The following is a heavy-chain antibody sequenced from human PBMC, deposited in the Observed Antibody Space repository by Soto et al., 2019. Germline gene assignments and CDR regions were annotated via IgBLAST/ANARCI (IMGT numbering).Heavy chain of an antibody. CDR1: GYSFTSYW. CDR3: ARQGDCSSTSCWEDYYYYYMDV. J-gene: IGHJ6*03. CDR2: IYPGDSDT. D-gene: IGHD2-2*01. Sequence: GESLKISCKGSGYSFTSYWIGWVRQMPGKGLEWMGIIYPGDSDTRYSPSFQGQVTISADKSISTAYLQWSSLKASDTAMYYCARQGDCSSTSCWEDYYYYYMDVWGKGTTVTVSS. V-gene: IGHV5-51*01.